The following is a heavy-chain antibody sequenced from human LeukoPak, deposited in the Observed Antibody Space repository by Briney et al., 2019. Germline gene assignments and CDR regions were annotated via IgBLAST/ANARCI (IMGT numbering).Heavy chain of an antibody. CDR1: GYTFTSYA. D-gene: IGHD3-3*01. J-gene: IGHJ6*03. CDR2: INTNTGNP. Sequence: GASVKVSCKASGYTFTSYAMNWVRQAPGQGLEWMGWINTNTGNPTYAQGFTGRFVFSLDTSVSTAYLQISSLKAEDTAVYYCARGGPRGIFGVGYYYYMDVWGKGTTVTVSS. V-gene: IGHV7-4-1*02. CDR3: ARGGPRGIFGVGYYYYMDV.